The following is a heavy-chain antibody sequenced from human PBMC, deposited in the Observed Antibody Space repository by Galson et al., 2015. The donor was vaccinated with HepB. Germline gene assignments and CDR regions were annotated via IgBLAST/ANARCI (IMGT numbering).Heavy chain of an antibody. D-gene: IGHD2-15*01. CDR1: GDSASSNSAA. CDR2: TYYRSKWYN. CDR3: ARLGYCSGDSCPIYYYGMDV. Sequence: CAISGDSASSNSAAWNWIRQSPSRGLEWLGRTYYRSKWYNDYAVSVKSRITINPDTSKNQFSLQLNSVTPEDTAVYYCARLGYCSGDSCPIYYYGMDVWGQGTTVTVSS. V-gene: IGHV6-1*01. J-gene: IGHJ6*02.